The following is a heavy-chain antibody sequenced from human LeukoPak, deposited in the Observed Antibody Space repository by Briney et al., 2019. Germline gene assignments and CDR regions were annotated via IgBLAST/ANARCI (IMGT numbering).Heavy chain of an antibody. CDR3: ARSSSISSGWFYYYYGMDV. Sequence: ASVKVSCKASGYTFTSYDINWVRQATGQGLEWMGWMNPNSGNTGYAQKFQGRVTMTRNTSISTAYMELSSLRSEDTAVYYCARSSSISSGWFYYYYGMDVWGQGTTVTVSS. V-gene: IGHV1-8*01. CDR1: GYTFTSYD. D-gene: IGHD6-19*01. J-gene: IGHJ6*02. CDR2: MNPNSGNT.